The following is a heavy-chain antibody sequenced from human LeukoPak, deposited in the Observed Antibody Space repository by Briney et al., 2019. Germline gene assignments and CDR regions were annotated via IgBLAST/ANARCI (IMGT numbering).Heavy chain of an antibody. CDR3: ARDLRDSSSWYWYYYYMDV. Sequence: GSLRLSCAASGFTFSSYSMNWVRPAPGKGLEWVSSISSSSSYIYYADSVKGRFTTSRDNAKNSLYLQMNSLRAEDTAVYYCARDLRDSSSWYWYYYYMDVWGKGTTVTVSS. V-gene: IGHV3-21*01. J-gene: IGHJ6*03. CDR1: GFTFSSYS. CDR2: ISSSSSYI. D-gene: IGHD6-13*01.